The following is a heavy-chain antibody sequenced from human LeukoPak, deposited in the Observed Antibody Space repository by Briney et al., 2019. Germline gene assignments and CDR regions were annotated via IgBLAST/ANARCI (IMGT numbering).Heavy chain of an antibody. Sequence: GGSLRLSCAASGFTFSSYAMHWVRQAPGKGLEWVAVISYDGSNKYYADSVKGRFTISRDNSKNTLYLQMNSLRAEDTAVYYCARVGDYDFWSGQVQYYFDYWGQGTLVTVSS. V-gene: IGHV3-30-3*01. CDR1: GFTFSSYA. CDR2: ISYDGSNK. D-gene: IGHD3-3*01. CDR3: ARVGDYDFWSGQVQYYFDY. J-gene: IGHJ4*02.